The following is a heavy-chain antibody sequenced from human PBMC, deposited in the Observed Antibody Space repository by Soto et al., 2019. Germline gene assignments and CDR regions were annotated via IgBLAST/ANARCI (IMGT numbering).Heavy chain of an antibody. D-gene: IGHD2-21*01. CDR3: ARGGISHWAYFYYMDV. CDR1: GGSLSDYF. CDR2: INHLGSI. J-gene: IGHJ6*03. Sequence: QVQLQQWGAGLLKPSETLSLTCVVSGGSLSDYFWSWIRQPPGMALEWIGEINHLGSINYNPSLTSRVTMSVDASKNQFSLTLNSVTAADTATYYRARGGISHWAYFYYMDVWDRVTTVTVSS. V-gene: IGHV4-34*01.